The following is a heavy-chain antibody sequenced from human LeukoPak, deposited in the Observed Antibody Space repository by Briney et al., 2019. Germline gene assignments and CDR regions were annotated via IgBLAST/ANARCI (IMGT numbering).Heavy chain of an antibody. CDR3: ARCPPSRYCTNGICVNYLDY. CDR1: GYSFTSYW. CDR2: IHPGHSDT. Sequence: GESLKISCKGSGYSFTSYWIGWVRQMPGKGLAWMGMIHPGHSDTRISPSFQGQVTISVDKSISTAYLQWSSLKASDTAMYYCARCPPSRYCTNGICVNYLDYWGQGTLVTVSS. V-gene: IGHV5-51*01. D-gene: IGHD2-8*01. J-gene: IGHJ4*02.